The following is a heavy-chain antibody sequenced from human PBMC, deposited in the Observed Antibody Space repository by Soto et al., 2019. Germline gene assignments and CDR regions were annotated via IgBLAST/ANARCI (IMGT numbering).Heavy chain of an antibody. CDR2: IYSSENT. CDR1: GGSVSSSSYS. Sequence: SETLSLTCTVSGGSVSSSSYSWGWIRQSPGTGLEWIGTIYSSENTNYNPSLLSRVTISLDTSKNQFSLKLTSVTAADTAVYYCARDKITGLFDYWGQGTLVTVSS. CDR3: ARDKITGLFDY. D-gene: IGHD2-8*02. J-gene: IGHJ4*02. V-gene: IGHV4-39*02.